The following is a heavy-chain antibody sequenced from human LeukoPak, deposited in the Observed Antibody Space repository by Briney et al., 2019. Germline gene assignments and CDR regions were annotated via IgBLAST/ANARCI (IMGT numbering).Heavy chain of an antibody. CDR2: IDPSGGST. CDR3: ARVGVVEARTLGY. V-gene: IGHV1-46*01. Sequence: GASVKVSCKASGYTFTSYYMHWVRQAPGQGLEWMGIIDPSGGSTSYAQKFQGRVTMTRDMSTNTVYMELSSLRSEDTAVYYCARVGVVEARTLGYWGQGTLVTVSS. CDR1: GYTFTSYY. D-gene: IGHD3-22*01. J-gene: IGHJ4*02.